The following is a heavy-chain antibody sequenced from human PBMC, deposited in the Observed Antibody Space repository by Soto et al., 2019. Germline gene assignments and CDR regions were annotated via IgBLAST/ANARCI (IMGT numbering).Heavy chain of an antibody. CDR1: VYTFTTYS. J-gene: IGHJ4*03. V-gene: IGHV1-3*04. Sequence: XSVKVSCKASVYTFTTYSIHWVRQAPGQGLEWIGWINTDNGDAKYSQKFQGRVTVTRDTSATTAYMEVSSLRSEDTAVYYCARDQGYVVYWGLGNLVTVSS. CDR3: ARDQGYVVY. CDR2: INTDNGDA.